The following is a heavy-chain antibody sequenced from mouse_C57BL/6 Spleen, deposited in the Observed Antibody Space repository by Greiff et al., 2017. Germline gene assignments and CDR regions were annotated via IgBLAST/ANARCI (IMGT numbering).Heavy chain of an antibody. CDR3: ARGDARDY. Sequence: QVQLQQPGAELVKPGASVKMSCKASGYTFNSYWITWVKQRPGQGLEWIGHIYPGSGGTNYNGKFKGKATLTGDTSSSTAYLQLSSLTSEDSAVYYCARGDARDYWGQGTSVTVSA. J-gene: IGHJ4*01. V-gene: IGHV1-55*01. CDR1: GYTFNSYW. CDR2: IYPGSGGT.